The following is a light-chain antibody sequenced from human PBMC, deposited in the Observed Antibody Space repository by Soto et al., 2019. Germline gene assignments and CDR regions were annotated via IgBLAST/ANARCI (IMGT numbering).Light chain of an antibody. CDR1: QGISSA. V-gene: IGKV1-13*02. J-gene: IGKJ5*01. Sequence: AIPLTQSPSSLSASVGDRVTITCRASQGISSALAWYQQKPGKAPKLLIYDASSLESGVPSRFSGSGSGTDFTLTISSLQPEDFATYYCQQFNSYPPNFGQGTRLEIK. CDR3: QQFNSYPPN. CDR2: DAS.